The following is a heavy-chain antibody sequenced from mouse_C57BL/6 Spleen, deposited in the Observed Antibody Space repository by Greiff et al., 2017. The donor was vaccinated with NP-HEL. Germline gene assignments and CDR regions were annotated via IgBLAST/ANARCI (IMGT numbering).Heavy chain of an antibody. V-gene: IGHV5-4*01. Sequence: VQLKESGGGLVKPGGSLKLSCAASGFTFSSYAMSWVRQTPEKRLEWVATISDGGSYTYYPDNVKGRFTISRDNAKNNLYLQMSHLKSEDTAMYYCARDGNSSGYPFDYWGQGTTLTVSS. CDR2: ISDGGSYT. D-gene: IGHD3-2*02. CDR3: ARDGNSSGYPFDY. CDR1: GFTFSSYA. J-gene: IGHJ2*01.